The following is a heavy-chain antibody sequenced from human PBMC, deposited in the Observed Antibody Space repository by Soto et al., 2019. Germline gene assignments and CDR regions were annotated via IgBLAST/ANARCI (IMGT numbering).Heavy chain of an antibody. CDR2: ISSISTI. CDR3: ARDQLYYNDISGRPLNAFDV. D-gene: IGHD3-22*01. CDR1: GFTFSSYN. Sequence: GGSLRLSCAASGFTFSSYNINWVRQAPGKGLEWVSYISSISTIYYADSVKGRFTISRDNAKNSLYLQMNSLRAEDTAVYYCARDQLYYNDISGRPLNAFDVWGQGTMVTVSS. J-gene: IGHJ3*01. V-gene: IGHV3-48*01.